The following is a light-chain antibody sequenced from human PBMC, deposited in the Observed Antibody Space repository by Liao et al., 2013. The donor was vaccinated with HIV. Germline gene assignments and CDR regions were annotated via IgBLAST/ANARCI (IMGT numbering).Light chain of an antibody. Sequence: SYVLTQPSSLSVAPGKTARMTCGGNSIGSKSVHWYQQKPGQAPVLVIYYDSDRPSGIPERFSGSKSGNTATLTISRVEAGDEADYYCQVWDSSSDQYVFGTGSKVTVL. CDR2: YDS. V-gene: IGLV3-21*04. CDR1: SIGSKS. J-gene: IGLJ1*01. CDR3: QVWDSSSDQYV.